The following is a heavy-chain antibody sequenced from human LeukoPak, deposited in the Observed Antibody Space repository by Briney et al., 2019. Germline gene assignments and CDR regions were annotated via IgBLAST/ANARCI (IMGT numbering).Heavy chain of an antibody. CDR3: ARGGQYDMLTGYWYFLDD. Sequence: PSETLSLTCTVSGGSISSNAYFWGWIRQPPGKGMEWIANIYYTGSTYYSPSLKSRVTISVDTSRNQFSLKLTSVTAADTAVYYCARGGQYDMLTGYWYFLDDWGQGTLVTVSS. CDR2: IYYTGST. D-gene: IGHD3-9*01. J-gene: IGHJ4*02. CDR1: GGSISSNAYF. V-gene: IGHV4-39*01.